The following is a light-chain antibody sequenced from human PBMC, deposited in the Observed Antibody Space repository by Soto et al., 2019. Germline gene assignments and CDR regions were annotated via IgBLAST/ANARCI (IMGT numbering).Light chain of an antibody. Sequence: QSVLTQPPSMSGAPGQRVTIPCTGTSSNIGTGYDVHWYQQLPGTAPKLLIYGNTNRPSGVPDRFSGSKSGTSASLAITGLQAEDEADYYCQSYDSSLSSYVFGSGTKVTVL. CDR1: SSNIGTGYD. CDR3: QSYDSSLSSYV. CDR2: GNT. J-gene: IGLJ1*01. V-gene: IGLV1-40*01.